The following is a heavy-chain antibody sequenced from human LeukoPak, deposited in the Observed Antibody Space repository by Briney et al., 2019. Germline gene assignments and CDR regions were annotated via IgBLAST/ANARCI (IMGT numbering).Heavy chain of an antibody. Sequence: ASVNVSCKASGGAFSSYAISWVGQAPGQGREWMGGIIPIFGTANYAQKFQGRVTITADESPSTAYMELSSLRSEDTAVYYCARAPTPTLPWLPSNPFDYWGQGPLVPVSS. J-gene: IGHJ4*02. CDR3: ARAPTPTLPWLPSNPFDY. CDR1: GGAFSSYA. D-gene: IGHD5-12*01. CDR2: IIPIFGTA. V-gene: IGHV1-69*13.